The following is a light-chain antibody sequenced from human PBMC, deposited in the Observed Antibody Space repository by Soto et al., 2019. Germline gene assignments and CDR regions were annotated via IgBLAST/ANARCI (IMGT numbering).Light chain of an antibody. J-gene: IGKJ1*01. CDR1: QSINAH. Sequence: EVVMTQSPATLSVSPGERVTLSCRASQSINAHLAWYQQKPGQAPRLLIHGASTRATGIPARFSGSGFGTEFFXXIXSXXSEDFAVYYCQQYNTWLWTFGKGTKVEIQ. CDR3: QQYNTWLWT. V-gene: IGKV3-15*01. CDR2: GAS.